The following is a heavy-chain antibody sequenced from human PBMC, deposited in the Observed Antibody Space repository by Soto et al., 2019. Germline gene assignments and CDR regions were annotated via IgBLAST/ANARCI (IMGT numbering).Heavy chain of an antibody. CDR1: GFTFGDYA. J-gene: IGHJ3*02. D-gene: IGHD6-13*01. CDR3: TRAYRRSWRPGAFDI. V-gene: IGHV3-49*04. CDR2: IRSKAYGGTT. Sequence: PGGSLRLSCTASGFTFGDYAMSWVRQAPGKGLEWVGFIRSKAYGGTTEYAASVKGRFTIPRDDSKSIAYLQMNSLKTEDTAVYYCTRAYRRSWRPGAFDIWGQGTMVTVSS.